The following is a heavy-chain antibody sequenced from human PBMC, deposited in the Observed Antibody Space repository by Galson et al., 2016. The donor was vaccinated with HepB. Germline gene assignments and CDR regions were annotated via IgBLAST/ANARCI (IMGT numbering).Heavy chain of an antibody. V-gene: IGHV3-13*01. CDR2: YVVAGNT. J-gene: IGHJ6*02. CDR1: GFTFSNYD. Sequence: SLRLSCAASGFTFSNYDMHWVRQSMGKGLEWVSGYVVAGNTYYADSMKGRFTISREDGENSLYLQMNSLRAGDTAVYHCARGLRAGYYRSFDVWGQGTAVTVSS. CDR3: ARGLRAGYYRSFDV. D-gene: IGHD1-26*01.